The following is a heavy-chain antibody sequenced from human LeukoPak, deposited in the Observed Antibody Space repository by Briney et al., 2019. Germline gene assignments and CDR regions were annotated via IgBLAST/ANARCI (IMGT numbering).Heavy chain of an antibody. D-gene: IGHD3-9*01. CDR2: ISSSSSYI. V-gene: IGHV3-21*01. J-gene: IGHJ4*02. Sequence: GGSLRLSCAASGFTFSSYSMNWVRQAPGKVLEWVSSISSSSSYIYYADSVKGRFTISRDNAKNSLYLQMNSLRAEDTAVYYCARGYGVTYYDILTGYPDGDYWGQGTLVTVSS. CDR3: ARGYGVTYYDILTGYPDGDY. CDR1: GFTFSSYS.